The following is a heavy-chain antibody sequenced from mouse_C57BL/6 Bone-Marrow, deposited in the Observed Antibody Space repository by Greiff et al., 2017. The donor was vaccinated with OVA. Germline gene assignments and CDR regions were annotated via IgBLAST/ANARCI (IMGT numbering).Heavy chain of an antibody. V-gene: IGHV1-82*01. CDR2: IYPGDGDT. Sequence: QVQLQQSGPELVKPGASVKISCKASGYAFSSSWMNWVKQRPGKGLEWIGRIYPGDGDTNYNGKFKGKATLTADKSSSTAYMQLSSLTSEDSAVHFCARGTAQATKAWFAYWGQGTLVTVSA. J-gene: IGHJ3*01. D-gene: IGHD3-2*02. CDR1: GYAFSSSW. CDR3: ARGTAQATKAWFAY.